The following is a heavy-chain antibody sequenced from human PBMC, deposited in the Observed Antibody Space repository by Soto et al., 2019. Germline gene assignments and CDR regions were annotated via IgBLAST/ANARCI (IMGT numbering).Heavy chain of an antibody. J-gene: IGHJ3*02. CDR3: ARGVFNSGNYYVGPSAIDI. V-gene: IGHV1-69*06. D-gene: IGHD3-10*01. CDR1: GGTLTDHG. Sequence: QVQLVQSGAEVKKPGSSVKVSCKASGGTLTDHGVTWVRQAPGQGLEWMGGTVPVLGTVKYAQRFQGRVTITADKSTNIAYMELTNMRSEDTALYYCARGVFNSGNYYVGPSAIDIWGQGTMVIVSS. CDR2: TVPVLGTV.